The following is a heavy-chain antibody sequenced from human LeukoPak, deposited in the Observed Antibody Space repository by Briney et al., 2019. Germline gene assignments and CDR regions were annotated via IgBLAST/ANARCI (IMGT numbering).Heavy chain of an antibody. Sequence: ASVKVSCKAAGYTFTSYGISWVRQAPGQGLEWMGWISAYTGNTNYAQKFQGRVTMTTDTSTSTGYMELRSLRSDDTAVYFCVRQGTRYCSGGSCYCDYWGQGTLVTVSS. CDR1: GYTFTSYG. J-gene: IGHJ4*02. CDR2: ISAYTGNT. CDR3: VRQGTRYCSGGSCYCDY. D-gene: IGHD2-15*01. V-gene: IGHV1-18*04.